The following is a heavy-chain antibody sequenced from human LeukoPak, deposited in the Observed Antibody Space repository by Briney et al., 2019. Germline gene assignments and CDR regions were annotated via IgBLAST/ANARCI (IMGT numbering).Heavy chain of an antibody. CDR1: GGSVSSGGYS. V-gene: IGHV4-61*08. CDR3: ARDRYYYDSSGSTNWFDP. CDR2: IYYSGST. Sequence: PSETLSLTCTVSGGSVSSGGYSWSWIRQPPGKGVEWIGYIYYSGSTYYNPSLKSRVTISVDTSKNQFSLKLSSVTAADTAVYYCARDRYYYDSSGSTNWFDPWGQGTLVTVSS. D-gene: IGHD3-22*01. J-gene: IGHJ5*02.